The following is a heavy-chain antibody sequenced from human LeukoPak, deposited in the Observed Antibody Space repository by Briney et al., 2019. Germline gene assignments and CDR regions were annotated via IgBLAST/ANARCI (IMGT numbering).Heavy chain of an antibody. CDR1: GYTFTSYG. D-gene: IGHD4-17*01. V-gene: IGHV1-18*01. Sequence: ASLKVSCKASGYTFTSYGISGVRQAPGQGLEWMGWISAYNGNTNYAQKLQGRVTMNTHISTSTAYMELRSLRSDDTAVYYCARNLRPYGDSHYYYYMDVWGKGTTVTVSS. CDR3: ARNLRPYGDSHYYYYMDV. CDR2: ISAYNGNT. J-gene: IGHJ6*03.